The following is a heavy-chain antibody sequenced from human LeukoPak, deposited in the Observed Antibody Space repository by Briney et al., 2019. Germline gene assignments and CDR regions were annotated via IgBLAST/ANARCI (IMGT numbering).Heavy chain of an antibody. D-gene: IGHD3-10*01. J-gene: IGHJ4*02. Sequence: ASVKVSCKASGYTFTSYDINWVRQATGQGLEWMGWMNPNSGNTGYAQKFQGRVTMTRNTSISTAYMELSSLRSEDTAVYYCAKDTKVYYGSGSSAPDFWGQGTLVTVSS. CDR3: AKDTKVYYGSGSSAPDF. CDR1: GYTFTSYD. CDR2: MNPNSGNT. V-gene: IGHV1-8*01.